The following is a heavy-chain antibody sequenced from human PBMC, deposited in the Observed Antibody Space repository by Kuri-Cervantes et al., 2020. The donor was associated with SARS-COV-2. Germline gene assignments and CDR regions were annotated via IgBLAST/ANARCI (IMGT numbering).Heavy chain of an antibody. CDR2: IYYSGST. CDR1: GGSISSSSCY. J-gene: IGHJ5*02. D-gene: IGHD3-3*01. CDR3: ARQIMSSITIFGVVITKNWFDP. Sequence: SETLSLTCTVSGGSISSSSCYWGWIRQPPGKGLEWIGGIYYSGSTYYNPSLKSRVTISVDTSKNKFSLKLSSVTAADTAVYYCARQIMSSITIFGVVITKNWFDPWGQGTLVTVSS. V-gene: IGHV4-39*01.